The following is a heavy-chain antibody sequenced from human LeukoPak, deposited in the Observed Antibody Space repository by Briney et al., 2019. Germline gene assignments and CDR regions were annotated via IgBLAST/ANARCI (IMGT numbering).Heavy chain of an antibody. CDR2: ISSSGNTI. CDR3: ARDLYYGSASPRLDY. D-gene: IGHD3-10*01. Sequence: GGSLRLSCAASGFTFSHHNMNWVRQVPGKGLESVSYISSSGNTIYYADSVKGRFTISRDNAHGSLYLQMNSLTVEDTAIYYCARDLYYGSASPRLDYWGQGTLVTVSS. J-gene: IGHJ4*02. CDR1: GFTFSHHN. V-gene: IGHV3-48*01.